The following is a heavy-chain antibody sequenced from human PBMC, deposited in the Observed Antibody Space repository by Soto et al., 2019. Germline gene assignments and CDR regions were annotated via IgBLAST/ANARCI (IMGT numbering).Heavy chain of an antibody. Sequence: TLSLTCAVSGGSISSGGYSWSWIRQPPGKGLEWIGYIYHSGSTYYNPSLKSRVTISVDRSKNQFSLKLSSVTAADTAVYYCSRGRFCSSTSCYRDWFDPWGQGTLVTVSS. D-gene: IGHD2-2*01. V-gene: IGHV4-30-2*01. CDR1: GGSISSGGYS. J-gene: IGHJ5*02. CDR2: IYHSGST. CDR3: SRGRFCSSTSCYRDWFDP.